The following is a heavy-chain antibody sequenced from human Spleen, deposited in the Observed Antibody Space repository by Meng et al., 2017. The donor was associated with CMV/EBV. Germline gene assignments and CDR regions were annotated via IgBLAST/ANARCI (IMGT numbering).Heavy chain of an antibody. V-gene: IGHV1-8*03. CDR1: GYTFTDYS. CDR3: ARGDYDILTGLHYYGMDV. CDR2: MNPNSGNT. Sequence: ASVKVSCKASGYTFTDYSMHWVRQATGQGLEWMGWMNPNSGNTGYAQKFQGRVTITRNTSISTAYMQLSSLRSEDTAVYYCARGDYDILTGLHYYGMDVWGQGTTVTVSS. J-gene: IGHJ6*02. D-gene: IGHD3-9*01.